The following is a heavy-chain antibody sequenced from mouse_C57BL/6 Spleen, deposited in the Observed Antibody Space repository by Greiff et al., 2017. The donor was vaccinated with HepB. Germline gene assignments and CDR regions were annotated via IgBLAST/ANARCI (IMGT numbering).Heavy chain of an antibody. CDR3: ARSEYGNYEGYAMDY. D-gene: IGHD2-1*01. CDR2: IYPGDGDT. V-gene: IGHV1-80*01. J-gene: IGHJ4*01. CDR1: GYAFSSYW. Sequence: VQLQQSGAELVKPGASVKISCKASGYAFSSYWMNWVKQRPGKGLEWIGQIYPGDGDTNYNGKFKGKATLTADKSSSTAYMQLSSLTSEDSAVYFCARSEYGNYEGYAMDYWGQGTSVTVSS.